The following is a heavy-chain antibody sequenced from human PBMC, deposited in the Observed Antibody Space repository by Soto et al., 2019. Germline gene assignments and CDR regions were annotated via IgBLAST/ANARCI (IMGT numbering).Heavy chain of an antibody. CDR2: ISNTAITD. CDR3: SRDLHQIITLKNYYYYLDV. D-gene: IGHD3-22*01. CDR1: GFSFSDYS. J-gene: IGHJ6*03. V-gene: IGHV3-11*01. Sequence: QVHLVESGGDLVKPGGSLRLSCVASGFSFSDYSMPWMRQAPGGGLDFVAFISNTAITDYYADSVKGRFTISRDNARNAVSLQMDRQRAEDAAVYYCSRDLHQIITLKNYYYYLDVWGAGTTVTVSS.